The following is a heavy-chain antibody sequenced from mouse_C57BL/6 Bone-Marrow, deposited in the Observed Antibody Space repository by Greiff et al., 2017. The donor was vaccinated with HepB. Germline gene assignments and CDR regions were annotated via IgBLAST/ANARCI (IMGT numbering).Heavy chain of an antibody. CDR2: IHPNSGST. CDR1: GYTFTSYW. CDR3: AREGYYDDDESFAY. J-gene: IGHJ3*01. D-gene: IGHD2-4*01. Sequence: QVQLQQPGAELVKPGASVKLSCKASGYTFTSYWMHWVKQRPGQGLEWIGMIHPNSGSTNYNEKFKSKATLTVDKSSSTAYMQLSSLTSEDSAVYYCAREGYYDDDESFAYWGQGTLVTVSA. V-gene: IGHV1-64*01.